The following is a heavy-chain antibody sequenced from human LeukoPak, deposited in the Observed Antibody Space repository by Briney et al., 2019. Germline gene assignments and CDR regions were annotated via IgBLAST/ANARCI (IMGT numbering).Heavy chain of an antibody. J-gene: IGHJ4*02. CDR3: ARTDY. CDR2: ISYDGSNK. CDR1: GFTFSSYA. Sequence: GRSLRLSCAASGFTFSSYAMHWVRQAPGKGLEWVAVISYDGSNKYYADSVKGRFTISRDNSKNTLYLQMNSLRAEDTAVYYCARTDYWGQGTLVTVSS. V-gene: IGHV3-30*04.